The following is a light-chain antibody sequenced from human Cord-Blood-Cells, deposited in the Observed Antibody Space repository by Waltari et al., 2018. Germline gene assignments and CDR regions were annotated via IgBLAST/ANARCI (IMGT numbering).Light chain of an antibody. V-gene: IGKV1-33*01. Sequence: DIQMTQSPSSLSASIGDRVTITCQASQDISNYLNWSQQKPGKAPKLLIYDASNLETGVPSRFSGSGSGTDFTFTISSLQPEDIATYYCQQYDNLPPDTFGQGTKLEIK. CDR1: QDISNY. CDR2: DAS. J-gene: IGKJ2*01. CDR3: QQYDNLPPDT.